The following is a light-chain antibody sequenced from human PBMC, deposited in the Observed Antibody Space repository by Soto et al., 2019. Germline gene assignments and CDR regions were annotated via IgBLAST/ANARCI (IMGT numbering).Light chain of an antibody. V-gene: IGLV2-8*01. J-gene: IGLJ1*01. Sequence: QSALTQPPSASGSPGQSVTMSCTGSSGDVGTYALVSWYQQHPGKAPKLLIYGVGKRPSGVPDRFSGSQSGNTASLTVSGLKAEDEADYFCSSYAGNNNYVFGTGTKVTVL. CDR2: GVG. CDR3: SSYAGNNNYV. CDR1: SGDVGTYAL.